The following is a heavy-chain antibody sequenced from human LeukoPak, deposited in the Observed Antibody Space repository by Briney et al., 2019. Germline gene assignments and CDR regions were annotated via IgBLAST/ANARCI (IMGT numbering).Heavy chain of an antibody. CDR2: IYTSGST. V-gene: IGHV4-61*02. Sequence: SETLSLTCTVSGGSISSGSYYWSWLPQPAGQGLEWIGRIYTSGSTNYNPSLKSRVTISVDTSKNQFSLKLSSVTAADTALYYCARTTTTGTTPFDYWGQGALVAVSS. CDR1: GGSISSGSYY. CDR3: ARTTTTGTTPFDY. D-gene: IGHD1-1*01. J-gene: IGHJ4*02.